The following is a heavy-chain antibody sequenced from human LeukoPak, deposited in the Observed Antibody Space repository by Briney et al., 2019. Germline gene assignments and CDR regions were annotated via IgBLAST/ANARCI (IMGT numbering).Heavy chain of an antibody. V-gene: IGHV3-7*02. J-gene: IGHJ4*02. CDR1: GFTFSDSW. D-gene: IGHD2/OR15-2a*01. Sequence: GGSLRLSCAASGFTFSDSWMDWVRQAPGKGLEWVANIKPDGGEIYYMDSVKGRFTISRDNAKNSLYLQMNSLRAEDTAVYFCSHTLDSWGQGTLVTVSS. CDR3: SHTLDS. CDR2: IKPDGGEI.